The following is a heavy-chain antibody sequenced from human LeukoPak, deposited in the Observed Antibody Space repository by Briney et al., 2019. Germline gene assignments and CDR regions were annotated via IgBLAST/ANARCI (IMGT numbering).Heavy chain of an antibody. CDR3: ARDLLEFDY. J-gene: IGHJ4*02. Sequence: GGSLRLSCAASGFTFSSYEMNWVRQAPGKGLEWVAVISYDGSNKYYADSVKGRFTISRDNSKNTLYLQMNSLRAEDTAVYYCARDLLEFDYWGQGTLVTVSS. CDR1: GFTFSSYE. V-gene: IGHV3-30-3*01. CDR2: ISYDGSNK. D-gene: IGHD3-10*01.